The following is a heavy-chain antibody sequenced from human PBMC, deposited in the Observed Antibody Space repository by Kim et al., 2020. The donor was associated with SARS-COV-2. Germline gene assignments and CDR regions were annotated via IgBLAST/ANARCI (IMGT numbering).Heavy chain of an antibody. D-gene: IGHD3-10*01. J-gene: IGHJ6*02. CDR3: ARDPLRWGVRSIWSYYYGMDV. V-gene: IGHV1-18*01. CDR2: ISAYNGNT. Sequence: ASVKVSCKASGYTFTSYGISWVRQAPGQGLEWMGWISAYNGNTNYAQKLQGRVTMTTDTSTSTAYMALRSLRSDDTAVYYCARDPLRWGVRSIWSYYYGMDVWGQGTTVTVSS. CDR1: GYTFTSYG.